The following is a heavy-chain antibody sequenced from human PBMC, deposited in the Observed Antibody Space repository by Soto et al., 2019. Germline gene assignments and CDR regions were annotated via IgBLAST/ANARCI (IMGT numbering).Heavy chain of an antibody. J-gene: IGHJ6*02. CDR1: GFTFSSYS. CDR3: ARMGSQRYYYYGMDV. D-gene: IGHD6-25*01. CDR2: ISSSSSYI. V-gene: IGHV3-21*01. Sequence: EVQLVESGGGLVKPGGSLRLSCAASGFTFSSYSMNWVRQAPGKGLEWVSSISSSSSYIYYADSVKGRFTISRDNAKNSLYLPMDSLRAEYTAVYYCARMGSQRYYYYGMDVWGQGTTVTVTS.